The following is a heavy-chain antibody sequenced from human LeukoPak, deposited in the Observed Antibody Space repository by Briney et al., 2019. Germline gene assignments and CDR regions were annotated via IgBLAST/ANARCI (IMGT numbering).Heavy chain of an antibody. CDR1: GFTFSSYA. V-gene: IGHV3-66*02. J-gene: IGHJ4*02. D-gene: IGHD5/OR15-5a*01. CDR2: IYSGGST. Sequence: GSLRLSCAASGFTFSSYAMSWVRQAPGKGLEWVSVIYSGGSTYYADSVKGRFTISRDNSKNTLYLQMNSLRAEDTAVYYCARGVYTLIDYWGQGTLVTVSS. CDR3: ARGVYTLIDY.